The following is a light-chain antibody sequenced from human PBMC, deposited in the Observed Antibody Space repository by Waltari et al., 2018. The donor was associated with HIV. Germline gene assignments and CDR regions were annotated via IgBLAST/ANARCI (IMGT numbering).Light chain of an antibody. V-gene: IGLV1-44*01. J-gene: IGLJ3*02. Sequence: QSVLTQPPSPSGTPGQRVTISCSGSSSSIGSDTVNWYQLRPGTAPNLLIYSNNQRPSGVPDRCAGSKDGTSDSLAITVLQSEDEAEDYCAAWHDSLNGSWVFGGGTKLTVL. CDR1: SSSIGSDT. CDR3: AAWHDSLNGSWV. CDR2: SNN.